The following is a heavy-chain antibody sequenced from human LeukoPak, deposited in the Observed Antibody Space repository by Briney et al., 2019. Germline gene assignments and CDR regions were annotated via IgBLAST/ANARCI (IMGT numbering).Heavy chain of an antibody. V-gene: IGHV1-58*01. D-gene: IGHD6-13*01. CDR2: IVVGSGNT. Sequence: ASVKVSCKASGFTFTSSAVQWVRQARGQRLEWIGWIVVGSGNTNYAQKFQERATITRDMSTSTAYMELSSLRAEETAVYYCAADSVIAAAAFWGQGTLVTVSS. CDR3: AADSVIAAAAF. CDR1: GFTFTSSA. J-gene: IGHJ4*02.